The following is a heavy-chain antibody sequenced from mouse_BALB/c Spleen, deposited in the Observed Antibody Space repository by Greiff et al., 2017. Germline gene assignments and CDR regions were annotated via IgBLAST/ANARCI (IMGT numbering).Heavy chain of an antibody. J-gene: IGHJ3*01. Sequence: QVQLQQSGAELAKPGASVKMSCKASGYTFTSYWMHWVKQRPGQGLEWIGAIYPGDGDTRYTQKFKGKATLTADKSSSTAYMQLSSLASEDSAVYYCARSGITTKSAWFAYWGQGTLVTVSA. CDR1: GYTFTSYW. V-gene: IGHV1-87*01. D-gene: IGHD2-4*01. CDR2: IYPGDGDT. CDR3: ARSGITTKSAWFAY.